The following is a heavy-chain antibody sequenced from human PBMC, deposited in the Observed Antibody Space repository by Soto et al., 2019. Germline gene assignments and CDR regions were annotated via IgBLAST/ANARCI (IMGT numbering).Heavy chain of an antibody. CDR2: IYYSGST. CDR3: ARAGFWSGYYSSDYYYGMDV. Sequence: PSEALSLTSTVSGGSISSGGYYWSWIRQHPGKGLEWIGYIYYSGSTYYNPSLKSRVTISVDTSKNQFSLKLSSVTAADTAVYYCARAGFWSGYYSSDYYYGMDVWGQGTTVTVSS. D-gene: IGHD3-3*01. CDR1: GGSISSGGYY. J-gene: IGHJ6*02. V-gene: IGHV4-31*03.